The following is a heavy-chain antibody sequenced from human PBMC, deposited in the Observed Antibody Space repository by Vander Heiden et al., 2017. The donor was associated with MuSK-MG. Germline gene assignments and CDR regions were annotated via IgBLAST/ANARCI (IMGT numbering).Heavy chain of an antibody. V-gene: IGHV1-69*01. D-gene: IGHD3-22*01. CDR2: IIPIFGTA. CDR1: GGTFSSYA. Sequence: QVQLVQSGAEVKKPGSSVKVSCKASGGTFSSYAISWERQAPGQGLEWMGGIIPIFGTANYAQKFQGRVTITADESTSTAYMELSSLRSEDTAVYYCARGEVGYYDSSGYYYKHFDYWGQGTLVTVSS. J-gene: IGHJ4*02. CDR3: ARGEVGYYDSSGYYYKHFDY.